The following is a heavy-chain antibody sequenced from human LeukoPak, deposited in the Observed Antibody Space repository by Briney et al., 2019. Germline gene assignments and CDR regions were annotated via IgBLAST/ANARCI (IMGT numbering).Heavy chain of an antibody. Sequence: GGSLRLSCAASGFTFSSFGMHWVRQAPGKGLEWVAFIRYDGSNKYYADSVKGRFTISRDNSKNMLYLQMNSLRAEDTAVYYCAKINGYSYGLYYFDYWGQGTLVTVSS. CDR2: IRYDGSNK. CDR3: AKINGYSYGLYYFDY. CDR1: GFTFSSFG. D-gene: IGHD5-18*01. V-gene: IGHV3-30*02. J-gene: IGHJ4*02.